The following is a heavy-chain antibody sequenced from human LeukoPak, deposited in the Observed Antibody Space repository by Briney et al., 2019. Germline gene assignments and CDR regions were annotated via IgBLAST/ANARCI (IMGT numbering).Heavy chain of an antibody. J-gene: IGHJ4*02. Sequence: ASVKVSCKVSGYTLTELSMHWVRQAPGKGLEWLGGFDPEDGETIYAQKFQGRVTMTEDTSTDTAYMELSSLRSEDTAVYYCATYRGYSNGSLGLSWGQGTLVTVSS. V-gene: IGHV1-24*01. D-gene: IGHD5-18*01. CDR3: ATYRGYSNGSLGLS. CDR1: GYTLTELS. CDR2: FDPEDGET.